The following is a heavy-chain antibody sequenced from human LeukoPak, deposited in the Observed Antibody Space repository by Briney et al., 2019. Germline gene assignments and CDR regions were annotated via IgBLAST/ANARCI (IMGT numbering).Heavy chain of an antibody. CDR2: TYPGDSDT. D-gene: IGHD2-21*02. V-gene: IGHV5-51*01. Sequence: GESLKISCKGSGYSFTSYWIGWVRQMPGKGLEWMGITYPGDSDTIYSPSFQGQVTISADKSISTAYLQWSSLKAWDTAMYYCARLCPQAHCGGDGGDKVFDYWGQGTLVTVSS. J-gene: IGHJ4*02. CDR1: GYSFTSYW. CDR3: ARLCPQAHCGGDGGDKVFDY.